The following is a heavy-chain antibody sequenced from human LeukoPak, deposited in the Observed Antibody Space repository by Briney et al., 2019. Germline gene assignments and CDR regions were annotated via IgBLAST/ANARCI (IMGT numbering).Heavy chain of an antibody. Sequence: ASVKVSCKASGYSFTGYYMHWVRQAHGQGLEWMGWINPNSGGTNYAQKFQGRVTMTRDTSISTAYMELSRLRSDDTAVYYCARVESSGWYPELDYWGQGTLSPSPQ. CDR2: INPNSGGT. CDR3: ARVESSGWYPELDY. D-gene: IGHD6-19*01. CDR1: GYSFTGYY. V-gene: IGHV1-2*02. J-gene: IGHJ4*02.